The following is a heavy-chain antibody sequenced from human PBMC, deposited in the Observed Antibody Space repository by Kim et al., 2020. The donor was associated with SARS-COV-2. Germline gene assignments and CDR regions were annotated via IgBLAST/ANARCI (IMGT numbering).Heavy chain of an antibody. J-gene: IGHJ6*02. CDR3: AKGVRVARYYYYGMDV. CDR2: ISGSGGST. Sequence: LSLTCAASGFTFSSYAMSWVRQAPGKGLEWVSAISGSGGSTYYADSVKGRFTISRDNSKNTLYLQMNSLRAEDTAVYYCAKGVRVARYYYYGMDVWGQGTTVTVSS. V-gene: IGHV3-23*01. CDR1: GFTFSSYA. D-gene: IGHD3-22*01.